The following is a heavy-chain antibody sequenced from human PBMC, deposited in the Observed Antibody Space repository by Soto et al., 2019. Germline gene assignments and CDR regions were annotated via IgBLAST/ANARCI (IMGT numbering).Heavy chain of an antibody. D-gene: IGHD2-2*01. V-gene: IGHV4-34*01. Sequence: SETLSLTCAVYGRSFSGYYWSWIRQPPGKGLEWIGEINHSGGTNYNPSLKSRVTISTDTSKNHFSLKLTSVTAADTAVYYCARVRYQLPSSVVWFDPWGQGTLVTVS. CDR2: INHSGGT. CDR3: ARVRYQLPSSVVWFDP. J-gene: IGHJ5*02. CDR1: GRSFSGYY.